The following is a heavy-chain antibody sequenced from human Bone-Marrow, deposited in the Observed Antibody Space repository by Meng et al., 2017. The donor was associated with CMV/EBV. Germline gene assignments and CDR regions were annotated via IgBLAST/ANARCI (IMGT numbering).Heavy chain of an antibody. V-gene: IGHV4-59*01. D-gene: IGHD3-10*01. CDR2: IYYSGST. Sequence: SETLSLTCTASGGSISSYYWSWIRQPPGKGLEWIGDIYYSGSTKYNPSLRSRVTILLDTSKEQFSLKLSSVTAADTAVYYCARGGFGEFLSYYYGMYVWGQGTTVTVSS. J-gene: IGHJ6*02. CDR3: ARGGFGEFLSYYYGMYV. CDR1: GGSISSYY.